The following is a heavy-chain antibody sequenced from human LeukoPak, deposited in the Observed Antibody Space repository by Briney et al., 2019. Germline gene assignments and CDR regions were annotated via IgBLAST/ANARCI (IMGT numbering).Heavy chain of an antibody. CDR2: INPNSGGT. D-gene: IGHD3-22*01. CDR3: ARLYYYDNSGYKYNWFDP. J-gene: IGHJ5*02. Sequence: ASVKVSCEASGYTFTGYYMHWVRQAPGQGLEWMGWINPNSGGTDYAQNFQGRVTMTRDTSISTAYMELIRLRPDDTAVYYCARLYYYDNSGYKYNWFDPWGQGTLVTVSS. CDR1: GYTFTGYY. V-gene: IGHV1-2*02.